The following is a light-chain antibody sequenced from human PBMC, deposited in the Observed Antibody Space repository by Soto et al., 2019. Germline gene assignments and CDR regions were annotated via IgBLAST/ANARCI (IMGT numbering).Light chain of an antibody. V-gene: IGLV1-47*01. J-gene: IGLJ3*02. Sequence: QSVLTQPPSASGTPGQRVTISCSGSSSNIGRHSVFWFQLLPGAAPKLLIYKSGQRPSGVPDRFSGSKSDTSASLAISGLRSEDEADYYCAAWDDSLSGWLFGGGPKLTVL. CDR1: SSNIGRHS. CDR2: KSG. CDR3: AAWDDSLSGWL.